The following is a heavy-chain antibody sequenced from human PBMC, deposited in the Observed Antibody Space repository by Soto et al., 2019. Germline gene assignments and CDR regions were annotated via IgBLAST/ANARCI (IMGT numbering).Heavy chain of an antibody. V-gene: IGHV3-53*01. Sequence: EEQLVESGGGLIQPGGSLRLSCAASGFAVSDSYMNWVRQAPGKGLEWVSLIYAGGGTYYAGSVKGRFTISRDNSKNTLYLQMSSLRAEDTAVYYCERQRANEYGDPNDALDIWGQGTMVTVSS. CDR2: IYAGGGT. CDR1: GFAVSDSY. J-gene: IGHJ3*02. CDR3: ERQRANEYGDPNDALDI. D-gene: IGHD4-17*01.